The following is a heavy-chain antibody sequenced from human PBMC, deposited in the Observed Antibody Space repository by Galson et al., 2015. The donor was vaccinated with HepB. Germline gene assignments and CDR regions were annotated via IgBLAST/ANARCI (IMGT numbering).Heavy chain of an antibody. J-gene: IGHJ5*02. V-gene: IGHV3-23*01. CDR1: GFTFSRYA. CDR3: AKDLNFGELFYGDH. CDR2: ISGSGDST. Sequence: LRLSCAASGFTFSRYAMNWVRQAPGKGPEWVSGISGSGDSTYYTASVRGRFTISRDNSKNTLYLQSHSLRAEDTAVYYCAKDLNFGELFYGDHWGQGTLVTVSS. D-gene: IGHD3-10*01.